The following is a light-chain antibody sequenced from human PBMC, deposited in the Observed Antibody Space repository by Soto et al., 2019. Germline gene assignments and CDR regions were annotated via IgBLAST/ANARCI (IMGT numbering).Light chain of an antibody. CDR2: GNI. Sequence: QSVLTQPPSVSGAPGQRVTISCNGSSSNIGAGYDVHWYQQLPGTAPKLLIYGNINRPSGVPDRFSGSKSGNSASLAITGLQAEDEADYYRQSYDSSLSGYVFGTGTKVTVL. CDR1: SSNIGAGYD. CDR3: QSYDSSLSGYV. J-gene: IGLJ1*01. V-gene: IGLV1-40*01.